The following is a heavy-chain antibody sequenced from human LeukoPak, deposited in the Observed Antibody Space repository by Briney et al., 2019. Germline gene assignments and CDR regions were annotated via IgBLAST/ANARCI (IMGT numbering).Heavy chain of an antibody. J-gene: IGHJ6*02. D-gene: IGHD3-3*01. V-gene: IGHV3-21*01. CDR2: ISSSGSYI. Sequence: GGSLRPSCAASGFTLSSYSMSWVRQAPGKGLEWVSSISSSGSYIYYGDSVKGRFIISRDNAKNSVYLQMNSLRAEDTAVYYCARDGNYDFWSGYYPTYYYYGMDVWGQGTTVTVSS. CDR1: GFTLSSYS. CDR3: ARDGNYDFWSGYYPTYYYYGMDV.